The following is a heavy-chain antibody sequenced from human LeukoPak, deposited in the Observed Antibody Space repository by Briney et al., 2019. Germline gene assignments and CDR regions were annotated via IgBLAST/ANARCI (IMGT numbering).Heavy chain of an antibody. CDR3: RRDRGNGDYGDYLDS. D-gene: IGHD4-17*01. CDR2: ISTSGRI. Sequence: SETLSLTCTVSGDSITRGTYWNWIRQTAGRGLEWIGRISTSGRISYTPSLKSRVTISIDTSRNLVSLRLTSVTATDTAVYFCRRDRGNGDYGDYLDSWGQGTLVTVSS. CDR1: GDSITRGTY. J-gene: IGHJ4*02. V-gene: IGHV4-61*02.